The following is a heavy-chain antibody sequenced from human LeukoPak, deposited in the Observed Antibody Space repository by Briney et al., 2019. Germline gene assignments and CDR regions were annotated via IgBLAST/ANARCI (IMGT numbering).Heavy chain of an antibody. CDR2: ISAYNGNT. CDR1: GYTFTSYG. J-gene: IGHJ4*02. V-gene: IGHV1-18*01. Sequence: ASVKVSCKASGYTFTSYGISWVRQAPGQGLEWMGWISAYNGNTNYAQKLQGRVTMTIDTSTSTAYMELRSLRSDDTAVYYCATASDYSNYLDYWGQGTLVTVSS. CDR3: ATASDYSNYLDY. D-gene: IGHD4-11*01.